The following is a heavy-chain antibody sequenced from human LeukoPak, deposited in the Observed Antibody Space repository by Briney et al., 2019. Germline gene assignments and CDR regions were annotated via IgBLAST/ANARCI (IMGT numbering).Heavy chain of an antibody. J-gene: IGHJ4*02. CDR3: AGHQSSGYSFGYGANDY. D-gene: IGHD5-18*01. V-gene: IGHV5-51*01. Sequence: GESLKISCKGSGYSFTKYWIAWVRQMPGKGLECMGIIYPGDSDTKYSPSFQGQVTISADKSISTAYLQWSSLKASDTAMYYCAGHQSSGYSFGYGANDYWGQGTPVTVSS. CDR1: GYSFTKYW. CDR2: IYPGDSDT.